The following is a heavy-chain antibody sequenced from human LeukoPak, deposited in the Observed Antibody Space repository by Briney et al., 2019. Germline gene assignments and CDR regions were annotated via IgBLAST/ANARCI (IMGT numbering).Heavy chain of an antibody. J-gene: IGHJ6*03. CDR3: ARVGRSRGSLPNSYYYLDV. V-gene: IGHV1-69*05. Sequence: ASVKVSCKASGDIFNSYSISWVRQAPGQGLEWMGGIIPMFGSANYAQTFQDRVTITTDQSTSTAYMELSSLSSEDTAVYYCARVGRSRGSLPNSYYYLDVWGTGTTGPV. D-gene: IGHD1-26*01. CDR2: IIPMFGSA. CDR1: GDIFNSYS.